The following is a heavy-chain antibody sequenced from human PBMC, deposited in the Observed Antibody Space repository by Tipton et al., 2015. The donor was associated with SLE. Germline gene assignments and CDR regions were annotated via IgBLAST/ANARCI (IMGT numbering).Heavy chain of an antibody. V-gene: IGHV3-21*03. D-gene: IGHD6-6*01. CDR2: ISSDSYYI. CDR3: ARDDIAADDMDV. Sequence: SLRLSCAGSGFIFSTYEMNWVRQAPGKGLEWVSSISSDSYYIYYADSVKGRFTISRDNAKNSLYLQMNSLRAEDTAVYYCARDDIAADDMDVGGQGTPVTASS. J-gene: IGHJ6*02. CDR1: GFIFSTYE.